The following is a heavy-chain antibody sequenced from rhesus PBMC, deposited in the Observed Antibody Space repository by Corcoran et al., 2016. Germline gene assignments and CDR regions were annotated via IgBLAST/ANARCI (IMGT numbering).Heavy chain of an antibody. J-gene: IGHJ4*01. CDR3: ARSPSSILYGDS. V-gene: IGHV2-1*01. CDR1: GFSISTSCMG. Sequence: QVTLKESGPALVKPTQTLTLTCTFAGFSISTSCMGVGWIRQPPGKTLEWLAHIYWDDVNRYRTSLKSRLTSSKDTSKNQVVLTMTNVDPVDTATYYCARSPSSILYGDSWGQGVLVTVSS. D-gene: IGHD2-21*01. CDR2: IYWDDVN.